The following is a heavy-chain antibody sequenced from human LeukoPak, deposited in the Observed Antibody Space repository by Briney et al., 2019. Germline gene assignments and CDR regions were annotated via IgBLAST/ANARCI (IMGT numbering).Heavy chain of an antibody. D-gene: IGHD3-10*01. Sequence: ALSLTSTVPVDSPNMGVYYWSSISQHPKKGLEWNGYIYYKEIKYQTYYSGSPDYNPSLQSRLTISVDTSTLQFSLNVTSVTAADTAVYYCARSGGYFGGNFDYWGQGSLVTVSS. J-gene: IGHJ4*02. V-gene: IGHV4-31*03. CDR2: IYYKEIKYQTYYSGSP. CDR1: VDSPNMGVYY. CDR3: ARSGGYFGGNFDY.